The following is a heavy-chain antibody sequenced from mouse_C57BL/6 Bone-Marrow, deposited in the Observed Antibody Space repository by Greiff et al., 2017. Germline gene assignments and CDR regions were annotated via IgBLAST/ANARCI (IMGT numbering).Heavy chain of an antibody. Sequence: QVQLQQPGAELVRPGASVTLSCKASGYTFTDYDMHWVKQTPVHGLEWIGAIDPETGGTAYNQKFKGKAILTADKSSSTSYMELRSLTSEDSAVYYCTRGHLSYWGQGTTLTVSS. J-gene: IGHJ2*01. CDR3: TRGHLSY. CDR1: GYTFTDYD. CDR2: IDPETGGT. V-gene: IGHV1-15*01.